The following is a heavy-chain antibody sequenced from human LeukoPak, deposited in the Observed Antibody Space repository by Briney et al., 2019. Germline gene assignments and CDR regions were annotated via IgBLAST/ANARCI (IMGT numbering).Heavy chain of an antibody. Sequence: SETLSLTCTVSGGSISSYYWSWIRQPPGKGLEWIGYIYYSGSTNYNPSLKSRVTISVDTSKNQFSLKLSSVTAADTAVYYCARGTVYSSSSGYYYYMDVWGKGTTVTVSS. CDR1: GGSISSYY. V-gene: IGHV4-59*01. J-gene: IGHJ6*03. CDR3: ARGTVYSSSSGYYYYMDV. D-gene: IGHD6-6*01. CDR2: IYYSGST.